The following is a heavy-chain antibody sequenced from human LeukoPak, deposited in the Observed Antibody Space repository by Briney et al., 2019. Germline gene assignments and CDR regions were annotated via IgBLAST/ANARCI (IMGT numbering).Heavy chain of an antibody. CDR2: ISSSSSTI. Sequence: GGSLRLSCAASGFTFSSYSMNWVRQAPGKGLEWVSSISSSSSTIYYADSVKGRFTISRDNAKNSLYLQMNSLRAEDTAVYYCARLKGRDSSGPEVYWGQGTLVTVSS. D-gene: IGHD3-22*01. V-gene: IGHV3-48*01. J-gene: IGHJ4*02. CDR1: GFTFSSYS. CDR3: ARLKGRDSSGPEVY.